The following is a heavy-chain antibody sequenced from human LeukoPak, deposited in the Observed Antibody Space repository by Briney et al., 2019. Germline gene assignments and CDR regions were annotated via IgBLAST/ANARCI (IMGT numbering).Heavy chain of an antibody. CDR2: INPHNGGA. J-gene: IGHJ4*02. D-gene: IGHD4-17*01. CDR3: ARGGAGSAYYGWDFFRFDY. V-gene: IGHV1-2*02. CDR1: EDSFTGYY. Sequence: ASEKVSCKASEDSFTGYYIHWVRQAPGQGPEWMGWINPHNGGAKYADRLQGRVTMTRDTSIGTAYMELSRLRSDDTAVYYCARGGAGSAYYGWDFFRFDYWGQGTLVTVSS.